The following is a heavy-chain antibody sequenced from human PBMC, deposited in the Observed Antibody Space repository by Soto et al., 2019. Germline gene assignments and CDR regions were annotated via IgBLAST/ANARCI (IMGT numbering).Heavy chain of an antibody. D-gene: IGHD4-17*01. Sequence: SVKVSCKASGGTFSSYAISWVRQAPGQGLEWMGGIIPIFGTANYAQKFQGRVTITADESTSTAYMELRSLRSDDTAVYYCARVEGYGDYFDYWGQGTLVTVSS. CDR3: ARVEGYGDYFDY. CDR2: IIPIFGTA. V-gene: IGHV1-69*13. CDR1: GGTFSSYA. J-gene: IGHJ4*02.